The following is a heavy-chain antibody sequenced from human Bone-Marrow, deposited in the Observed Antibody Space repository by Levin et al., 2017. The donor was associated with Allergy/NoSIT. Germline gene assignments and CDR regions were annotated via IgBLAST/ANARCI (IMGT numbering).Heavy chain of an antibody. V-gene: IGHV3-9*01. CDR3: AKDVLGDAFDDPIFEK. CDR1: GFRFYGYS. J-gene: IGHJ4*02. D-gene: IGHD3-3*02. CDR2: ISRNGGDK. Sequence: GGSLRLSCVTSGFRFYGYSMHWVRQRPGKGLEWVSGISRNGGDKEYGDSVKGRFTISRANARNSLYLQMNGLTPEDTALYFCAKDVLGDAFDDPIFEKWGQGSLVMVS.